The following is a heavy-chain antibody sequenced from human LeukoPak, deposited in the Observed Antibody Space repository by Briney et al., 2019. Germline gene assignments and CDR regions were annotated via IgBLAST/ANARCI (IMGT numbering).Heavy chain of an antibody. CDR2: INSDGSEG. Sequence: GGSLRLSCVVSGFIFSDYWMSWSRQAPGKGLEWVASINSDGSEGYYADVVKGRFTISRDNAKNSLYLQINSLRAEDTAVYYCARSSYSSSSSVWGQGATVTVSS. CDR3: ARSSYSSSSSV. CDR1: GFIFSDYW. D-gene: IGHD6-6*01. J-gene: IGHJ6*02. V-gene: IGHV3-7*03.